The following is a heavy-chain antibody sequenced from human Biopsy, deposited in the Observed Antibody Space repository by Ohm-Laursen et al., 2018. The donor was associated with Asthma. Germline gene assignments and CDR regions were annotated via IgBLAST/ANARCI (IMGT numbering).Heavy chain of an antibody. CDR1: PGSFSGFY. CDR2: TNERGVT. V-gene: IGHV4-34*01. Sequence: GTLSLTCDVYPGSFSGFYWTWIRQSPEKGLEWIGETNERGVTNNNPSLKSRVIISIDTYWNRVSLKLTSVTAADTAVYYCARMITMIQAANYYSYAMDVWGQGTTVTVSS. D-gene: IGHD3-22*01. J-gene: IGHJ6*02. CDR3: ARMITMIQAANYYSYAMDV.